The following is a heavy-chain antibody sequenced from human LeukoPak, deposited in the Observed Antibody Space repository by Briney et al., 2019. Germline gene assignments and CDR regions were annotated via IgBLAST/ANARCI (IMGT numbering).Heavy chain of an antibody. CDR2: ISSSGSTI. V-gene: IGHV3-48*03. CDR3: ARSGLHGFDP. Sequence: GGSLRLSCAASGFTFSSYEMNWVRQAPGKGLEWVSYISSSGSTIYYADSVKGRFTISRDNAKNSLYLQMNSLRAEDTAVYYCARSGLHGFDPWGQGTLVTVSS. J-gene: IGHJ5*02. CDR1: GFTFSSYE. D-gene: IGHD1-26*01.